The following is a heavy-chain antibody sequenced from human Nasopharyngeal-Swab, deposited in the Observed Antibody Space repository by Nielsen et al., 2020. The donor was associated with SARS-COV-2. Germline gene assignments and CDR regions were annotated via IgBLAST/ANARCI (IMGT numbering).Heavy chain of an antibody. CDR2: ISSSSSYI. J-gene: IGHJ5*02. D-gene: IGHD2-21*01. V-gene: IGHV3-21*01. CDR3: ARDVAGADSA. Sequence: GGSLRLSCAASGFTFSSYSMNWVRQAPGKGLEWVSSISSSSSYIYYADSVKGRFTISRDNAKNSLYLQMNSLRAEDTALYYCARDVAGADSAWGQGTLVTVSS. CDR1: GFTFSSYS.